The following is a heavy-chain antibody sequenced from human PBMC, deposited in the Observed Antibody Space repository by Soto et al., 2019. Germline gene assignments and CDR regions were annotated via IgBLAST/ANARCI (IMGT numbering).Heavy chain of an antibody. CDR3: ARERSTYLAS. CDR1: GYTFTSYD. J-gene: IGHJ4*02. CDR2: MNPNSGNT. Sequence: QVQLVQSGAEVKKPGASVKVSCKASGYTFTSYDINWVRQATGQGLEWMGWMNPNSGNTGYAQKLXGXVXMXXNTSISTAYMELSSLRSEDTAVYYCARERSTYLASWGQGTLVTVSS. V-gene: IGHV1-8*01.